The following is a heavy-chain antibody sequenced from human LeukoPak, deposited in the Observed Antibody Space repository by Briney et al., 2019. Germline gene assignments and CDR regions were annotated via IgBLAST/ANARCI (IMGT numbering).Heavy chain of an antibody. D-gene: IGHD2-15*01. CDR2: IKSKTDGGTT. V-gene: IGHV3-15*01. CDR3: TTPPVYEEGDRPSRGYCSGGSCYSGVAWNWFDP. Sequence: GGSLRLSCAASGFTFSNAWMSWVRQAPGKGLEWVGRIKSKTDGGTTDYAAPVKGRFTISRDDSKNTLYLQMNSLKTEDTAVYYCTTPPVYEEGDRPSRGYCSGGSCYSGVAWNWFDPWGQGTLVTVSS. J-gene: IGHJ5*02. CDR1: GFTFSNAW.